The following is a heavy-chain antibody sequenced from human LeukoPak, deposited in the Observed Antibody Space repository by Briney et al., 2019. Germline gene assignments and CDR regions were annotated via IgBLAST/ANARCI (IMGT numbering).Heavy chain of an antibody. CDR1: GFTFSSYG. CDR2: IWYDGSNK. V-gene: IGHV3-33*01. D-gene: IGHD1-26*01. J-gene: IGHJ4*02. Sequence: PVRSLRLSCAASGFTFSSYGMHWVRQAPGKGLEWVTVIWYDGSNKYYADSVKGRFTISRDNSKNTLYLQMNSLRAEDTAVYYCARDRGSYWDGGNDYWGQGTLVTVSS. CDR3: ARDRGSYWDGGNDY.